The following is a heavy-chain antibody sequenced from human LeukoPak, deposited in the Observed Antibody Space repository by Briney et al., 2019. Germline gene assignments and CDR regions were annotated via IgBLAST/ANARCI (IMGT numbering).Heavy chain of an antibody. V-gene: IGHV5-51*01. CDR2: IYPGDSDT. CDR3: ARHSWREDVVERDSSGYPDY. Sequence: GESLKISCKGSGYRFTSYWIGWVRPMPGKGLEWMGIIYPGDSDTRYSPSFQGQVTISADKSISTAYLQWSSLKASDTAMYYCARHSWREDVVERDSSGYPDYWGQGTLVTVSS. CDR1: GYRFTSYW. J-gene: IGHJ4*02. D-gene: IGHD3-22*01.